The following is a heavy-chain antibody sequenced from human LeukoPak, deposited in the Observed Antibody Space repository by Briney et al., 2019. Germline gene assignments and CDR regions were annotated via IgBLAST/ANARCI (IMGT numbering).Heavy chain of an antibody. V-gene: IGHV1-8*01. J-gene: IGHJ6*04. CDR1: GYTFTSYD. D-gene: IGHD2-15*01. CDR2: MNPNSGNT. CDR3: TTVGIVVVVAAAGFGDV. Sequence: ASVKVSCKASGYTFTSYDINWVRQATGQGLEWMGWMNPNSGNTGYAQKFQGRVTMTRNTSISTAYMELSSLKTEDTAVYYCTTVGIVVVVAAAGFGDVWGKGTTVTISS.